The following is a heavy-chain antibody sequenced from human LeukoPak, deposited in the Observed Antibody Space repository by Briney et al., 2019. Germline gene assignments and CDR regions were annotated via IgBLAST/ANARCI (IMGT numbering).Heavy chain of an antibody. J-gene: IGHJ4*02. V-gene: IGHV3-23*01. D-gene: IGHD3-22*01. CDR1: GFTFSSYG. CDR3: ARNPYYYDSSGYFGY. Sequence: GGSLRLSCAASGFTFSSYGMSWVRQAPGKGLEWVSAISGSGGSTYYADSVKGRFTISRDNSKNTLYLQMNSLRAEDTAVYYCARNPYYYDSSGYFGYWGQGTLDTVSP. CDR2: ISGSGGST.